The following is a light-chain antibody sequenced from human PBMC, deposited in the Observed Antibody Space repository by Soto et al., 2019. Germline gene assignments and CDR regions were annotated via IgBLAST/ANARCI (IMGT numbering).Light chain of an antibody. CDR2: SNN. CDR3: ATWDDGLNGLI. Sequence: QSVLTQPPSASGTPGQRVTISCSGGSSNIKTNGVSWYQQVPGAAPKLLIYSNNQRPSGAPDRFTGSKSGTSASLAIAGLQSEDEATYHCATWDDGLNGLIFGGGTKLTVL. CDR1: SSNIKTNG. J-gene: IGLJ2*01. V-gene: IGLV1-44*01.